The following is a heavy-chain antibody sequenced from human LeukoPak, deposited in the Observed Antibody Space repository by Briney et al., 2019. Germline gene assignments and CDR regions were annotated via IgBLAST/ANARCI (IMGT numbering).Heavy chain of an antibody. CDR3: AKDLSPREHITMICN. Sequence: PGGSLRLSCAASGFTFSSYAMSWVRQAPGKGLEWVSAISGSGGSTYYADSVKGRFTISRDNSKNTLYLQMNSLRAEDTAVYYCAKDLSPREHITMICNWGQGTLVTVSS. CDR2: ISGSGGST. D-gene: IGHD3-22*01. V-gene: IGHV3-23*01. CDR1: GFTFSSYA. J-gene: IGHJ4*02.